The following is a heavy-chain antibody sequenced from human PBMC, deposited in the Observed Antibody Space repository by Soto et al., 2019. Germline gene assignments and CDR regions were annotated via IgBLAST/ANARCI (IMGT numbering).Heavy chain of an antibody. CDR3: ARVGYDSSGYYVRYYYGMDV. Sequence: EVQLVESGGGLVQPGGSLRLSCAASGFTFSNYAMHWVRQAPGKGLEYVSAISSNGGSTYYANSVKGRFTISRDNSXNTLYLQMGSLRAEDMAVYYCARVGYDSSGYYVRYYYGMDVWGQGTTVTVSS. CDR1: GFTFSNYA. V-gene: IGHV3-64*01. D-gene: IGHD3-22*01. CDR2: ISSNGGST. J-gene: IGHJ6*02.